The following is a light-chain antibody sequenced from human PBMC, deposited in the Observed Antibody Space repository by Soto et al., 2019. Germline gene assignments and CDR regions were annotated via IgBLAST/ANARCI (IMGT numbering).Light chain of an antibody. Sequence: QSVLTQPPSASGTPGQRVTISCSGSSSNIGTYTVNWYQHLPGTAPKLLIYKYSQRPSGVPDRFSGSKSGTSVFLAISGLRSEDEADYYCATWDGSLNGPVFGGGTKVTVL. V-gene: IGLV1-44*01. CDR3: ATWDGSLNGPV. CDR1: SSNIGTYT. J-gene: IGLJ2*01. CDR2: KYS.